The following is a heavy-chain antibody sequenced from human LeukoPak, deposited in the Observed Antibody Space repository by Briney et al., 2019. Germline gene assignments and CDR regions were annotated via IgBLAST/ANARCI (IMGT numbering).Heavy chain of an antibody. CDR1: GGSISSGSYY. J-gene: IGHJ4*02. D-gene: IGHD2-8*01. Sequence: SETLSLTCTVSGGSISSGSYYWGWIRQPPGKGLEWIGNLYYDGNTYYNPSLKSRVTISIDTAKNQISLNLSSVTAADTAVYFCARVDNNGHVLFWGQGTLVTVSS. V-gene: IGHV4-39*07. CDR2: LYYDGNT. CDR3: ARVDNNGHVLF.